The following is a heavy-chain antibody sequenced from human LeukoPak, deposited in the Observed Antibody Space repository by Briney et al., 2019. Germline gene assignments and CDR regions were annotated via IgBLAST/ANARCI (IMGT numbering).Heavy chain of an antibody. CDR1: GFTFSNYW. D-gene: IGHD6-6*01. Sequence: GGSLRLSCVASGFTFSNYWMSWVRQAPGKGLEWVANIKQDGSEKYYVDSVKGRFTISRDNAKNSLYLQMNSLRAEDTAVYYCARDKYSVDYWGQGTLVTVSS. CDR2: IKQDGSEK. CDR3: ARDKYSVDY. J-gene: IGHJ4*02. V-gene: IGHV3-7*01.